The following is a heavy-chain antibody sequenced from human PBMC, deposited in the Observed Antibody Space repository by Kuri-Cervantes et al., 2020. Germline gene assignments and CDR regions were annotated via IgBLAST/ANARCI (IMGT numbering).Heavy chain of an antibody. CDR1: GGSISSSNW. V-gene: IGHV4-4*02. Sequence: SETLSLTCAVSGGSISSSNWWSWVRQPPGKGLEWIGEIYHSGSTNYNPSLKSRVTISVDTSKNQFSLKLSSVTAADTAVYYCASWYYDSSGYPPDWFDPWGQGTLATVSS. D-gene: IGHD3-22*01. CDR2: IYHSGST. J-gene: IGHJ5*02. CDR3: ASWYYDSSGYPPDWFDP.